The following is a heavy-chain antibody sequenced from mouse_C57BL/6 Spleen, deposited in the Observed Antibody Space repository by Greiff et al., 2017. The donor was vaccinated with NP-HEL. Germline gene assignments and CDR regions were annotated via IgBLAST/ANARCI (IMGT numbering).Heavy chain of an antibody. J-gene: IGHJ2*01. Sequence: VQLQQSGPELVKPGASVKISCKASGYTFTDYYMNWVKQSHGKSLEWIGDINPNNGGTSYNQKFKGKATLTVDKSSSTAYMELRSLTSEDSAVYYCARSDGSSLYYFDYWGQGTTLTVSS. CDR2: INPNNGGT. V-gene: IGHV1-26*01. D-gene: IGHD1-1*01. CDR3: ARSDGSSLYYFDY. CDR1: GYTFTDYY.